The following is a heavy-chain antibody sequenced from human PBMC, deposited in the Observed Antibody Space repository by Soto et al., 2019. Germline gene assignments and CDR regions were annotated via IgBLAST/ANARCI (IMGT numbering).Heavy chain of an antibody. CDR3: ARAKYGSGSSYD. D-gene: IGHD3-10*01. V-gene: IGHV4-4*02. Sequence: PSETLSLTCAVSGGSISSSNWWSWVRQPPGKGLEWIGEIYHSGSTNYNPSLKSRVTISVDKCKNQFSLKLSSVTAADMAVYYCARAKYGSGSSYDWGQGTLVTVSS. CDR1: GGSISSSNW. J-gene: IGHJ4*02. CDR2: IYHSGST.